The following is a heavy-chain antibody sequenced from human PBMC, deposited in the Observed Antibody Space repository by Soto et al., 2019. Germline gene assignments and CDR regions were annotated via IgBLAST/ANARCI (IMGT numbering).Heavy chain of an antibody. D-gene: IGHD3-10*01. J-gene: IGHJ4*02. Sequence: SETLSLTXAVSGGSISSSNWWSWVRQPPGKGLEWIGEIYHSGSTNYNPSLKSRVTISVDKSKNQFSLKLSSVTAADTAVYYCARVGGYYGSGSYPLVDYWGQGTLVTVSS. CDR1: GGSISSSNW. V-gene: IGHV4-4*02. CDR3: ARVGGYYGSGSYPLVDY. CDR2: IYHSGST.